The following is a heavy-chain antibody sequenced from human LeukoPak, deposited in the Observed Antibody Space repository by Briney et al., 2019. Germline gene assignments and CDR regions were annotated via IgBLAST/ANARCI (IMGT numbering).Heavy chain of an antibody. J-gene: IGHJ4*02. Sequence: PSETLSLTCAVYGGSFSGYYWGWIRQPPGKGLEWIGEINHSGSTNYNPSLKSRVTISVDTSKNQFSLKLSSVTAADTAVYYCANMVRGAIPLYWGQGTLVTVSS. CDR1: GGSFSGYY. CDR2: INHSGST. D-gene: IGHD3-10*01. V-gene: IGHV4-34*01. CDR3: ANMVRGAIPLY.